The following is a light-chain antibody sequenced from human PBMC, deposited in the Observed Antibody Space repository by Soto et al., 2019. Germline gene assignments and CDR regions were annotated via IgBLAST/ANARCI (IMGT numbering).Light chain of an antibody. CDR1: SSTIGSNY. V-gene: IGLV1-47*01. Sequence: QSVLTQPPSASGTPGQRVPFSFSGSSSTIGSNYVYWYQQLPGTAPKLLIYRNNQRPSGVPDRFSGSKSGTSASLAISGLRSEDEADYYCAAWDDSLSGPVFGTGTKLTVL. CDR3: AAWDDSLSGPV. CDR2: RNN. J-gene: IGLJ1*01.